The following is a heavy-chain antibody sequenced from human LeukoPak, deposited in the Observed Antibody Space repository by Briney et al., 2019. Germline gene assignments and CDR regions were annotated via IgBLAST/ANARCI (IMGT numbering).Heavy chain of an antibody. CDR1: GGSISSYY. V-gene: IGHV4-59*01. CDR2: IYYSGTT. J-gene: IGHJ2*01. D-gene: IGHD2-2*01. Sequence: SETLSLTCTVSGGSISSYYWIWIRQPPGKGLEWIGYIYYSGTTNYNPSLKSRVTISLDRSKNQFSLKVNSVTAADTALYYCARDSSSWARYFDLWGRGTLVTVSS. CDR3: ARDSSSWARYFDL.